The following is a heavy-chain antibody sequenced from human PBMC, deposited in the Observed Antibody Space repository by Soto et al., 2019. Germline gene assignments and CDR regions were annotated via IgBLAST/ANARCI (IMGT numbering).Heavy chain of an antibody. CDR1: GYTYTSYG. Sequence: ASVKVSCKDSGYTYTSYGSSWVRQAPGQGLEWMGWISAYNGNTNYAQKLQGRVTMTTDTSTSTAYMELRSLRSDDTAVYYCARDTPRGAARFLEWLSIPGYYYGMDVWGQGTTVTVSS. D-gene: IGHD3-3*01. CDR3: ARDTPRGAARFLEWLSIPGYYYGMDV. V-gene: IGHV1-18*01. CDR2: ISAYNGNT. J-gene: IGHJ6*02.